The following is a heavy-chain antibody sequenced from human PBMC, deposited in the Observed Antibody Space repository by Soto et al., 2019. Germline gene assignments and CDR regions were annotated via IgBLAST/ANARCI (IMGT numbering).Heavy chain of an antibody. CDR3: ARGNPITMIVVVAPDFDY. CDR1: GFTFSSYS. D-gene: IGHD3-22*01. J-gene: IGHJ4*02. CDR2: ISSSSSTI. Sequence: GGSLRLSCAASGFTFSSYSMNWVRQAPGKGLEWVSYISSSSSTIYYADSVKGRFTISRDNAKNSLYLQMNSLRDEDTAVYYCARGNPITMIVVVAPDFDYWGQGTLGTVSS. V-gene: IGHV3-48*02.